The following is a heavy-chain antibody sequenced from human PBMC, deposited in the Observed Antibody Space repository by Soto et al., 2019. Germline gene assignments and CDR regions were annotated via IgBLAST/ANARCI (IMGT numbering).Heavy chain of an antibody. Sequence: GGSLRLSCAASGFTFSSYGMHWVRQAPGKGLEWVAVISYDGSNKYYADSVKGRFTISRDNSKNTLYLQMNSLRAEDTAVYYCETELGAYYYYYGMDVWGQGTTVTVSS. V-gene: IGHV3-30*03. J-gene: IGHJ6*02. CDR1: GFTFSSYG. D-gene: IGHD3-16*01. CDR3: ETELGAYYYYYGMDV. CDR2: ISYDGSNK.